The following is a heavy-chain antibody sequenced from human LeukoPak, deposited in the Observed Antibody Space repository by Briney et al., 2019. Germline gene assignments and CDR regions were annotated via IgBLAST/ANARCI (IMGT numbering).Heavy chain of an antibody. D-gene: IGHD3-22*01. CDR1: GITLSNYG. CDR2: ISDTGGST. CDR3: AKRGVVIRVILVGFHEQAYYFDS. J-gene: IGHJ4*02. V-gene: IGHV3-23*01. Sequence: GGSLRLSCAVSGITLSNYGMSWVRQAPGKGLEWVAGISDTGGSTNYADSVKGRFTISRDNPKNTLYLQMNSLRAEDTAVYFCAKRGVVIRVILVGFHEQAYYFDSWGQGALVTVSS.